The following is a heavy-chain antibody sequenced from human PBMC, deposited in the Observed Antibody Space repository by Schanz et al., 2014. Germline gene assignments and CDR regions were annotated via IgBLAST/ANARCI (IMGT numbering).Heavy chain of an antibody. Sequence: ESGGGVVQPGGSLRLSCAASGFTFSNYGMHWVRQAPGKGLEWVAVISYHGSERYYADSVKGRFTISRDNSKNTLYLQMNSLRTEDAAVYSCAKAVAAAEGYLPNWFDSWGQGTLVTVSS. CDR1: GFTFSNYG. D-gene: IGHD6-13*01. V-gene: IGHV3-30*18. J-gene: IGHJ5*01. CDR2: ISYHGSER. CDR3: AKAVAAAEGYLPNWFDS.